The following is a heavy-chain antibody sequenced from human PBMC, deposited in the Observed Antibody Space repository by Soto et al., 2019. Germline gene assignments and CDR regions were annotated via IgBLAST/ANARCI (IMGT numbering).Heavy chain of an antibody. CDR1: GFSLSTSGVG. CDR2: IYWNDDK. V-gene: IGHV2-5*01. D-gene: IGHD6-13*01. CDR3: AHSQQLVPPYYYYYYGMDV. Sequence: SGPTLVNPTQTLTLTCTFSGFSLSTSGVGVGWIRKPPGKALEWLALIYWNDDKRYSPSLKSRLTITKDTSKNQVVLTMTNMDPVDTATYYCAHSQQLVPPYYYYYYGMDVWGQGTTVTVSS. J-gene: IGHJ6*02.